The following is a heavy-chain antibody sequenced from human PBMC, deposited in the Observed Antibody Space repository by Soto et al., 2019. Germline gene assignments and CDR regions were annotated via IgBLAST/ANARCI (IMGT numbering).Heavy chain of an antibody. J-gene: IGHJ5*02. V-gene: IGHV3-23*01. CDR1: GLTFSSYA. CDR2: ISGSGGST. Sequence: EVPLLESGGGLVQPGGSLRLSCAASGLTFSSYAMSWVRQAPGKGLEWVSAISGSGGSTYYADSVKGRFTISRDNSKNTLYLQMNSLRAEDTAVYYCPKDPNPPWNWFDPWGQGTLVTVSS. CDR3: PKDPNPPWNWFDP.